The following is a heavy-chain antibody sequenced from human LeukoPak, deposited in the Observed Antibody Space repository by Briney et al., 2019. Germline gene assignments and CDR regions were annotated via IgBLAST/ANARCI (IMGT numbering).Heavy chain of an antibody. J-gene: IGHJ5*02. D-gene: IGHD1-26*01. CDR2: IYYSGST. CDR1: GGSISSSSYY. Sequence: SETLSLTCTVSGGSISSSSYYWGWIRPPPGKGLEWIGSIYYSGSTYYNPSLKSRVTISVDTSKNQLSLKLSSLTAADTAVYYCARHEYSGSYYGLSWFDPWGQGTLVTVSS. CDR3: ARHEYSGSYYGLSWFDP. V-gene: IGHV4-39*01.